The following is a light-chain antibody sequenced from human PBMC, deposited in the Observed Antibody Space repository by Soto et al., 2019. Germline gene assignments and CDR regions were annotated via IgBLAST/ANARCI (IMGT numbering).Light chain of an antibody. CDR2: EVD. V-gene: IGLV2-8*01. CDR3: CSYTSTSTL. CDR1: SSDVGTYNH. Sequence: QSALTQPPSASGSPGQSVTVSCTGTSSDVGTYNHVSWYQQHPGKDPKLIIYEVDQRPSGVPDRFSGSKSGNTASLTVSGLQADDEADYYCCSYTSTSTLLGTGTKLTVL. J-gene: IGLJ1*01.